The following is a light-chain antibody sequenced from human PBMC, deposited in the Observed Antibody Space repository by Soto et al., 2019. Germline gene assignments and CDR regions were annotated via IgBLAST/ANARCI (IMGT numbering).Light chain of an antibody. Sequence: QSVLTQPPSTSGTPGRRVTISCSGSKSNIGGNTVNWYQQLPGTAPKLLIFSTNQRPSGVPDRFSGSKSDTSASLAISGLRSEDEAHYYCAAWDDSLNGVIFGGGTKLTVL. J-gene: IGLJ2*01. CDR3: AAWDDSLNGVI. CDR1: KSNIGGNT. V-gene: IGLV1-44*01. CDR2: STN.